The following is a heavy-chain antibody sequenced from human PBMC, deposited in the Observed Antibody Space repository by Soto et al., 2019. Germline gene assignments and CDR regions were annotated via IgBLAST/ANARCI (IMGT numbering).Heavy chain of an antibody. V-gene: IGHV3-11*01. CDR3: ARDTYYYGSGSFAF. D-gene: IGHD3-10*01. CDR2: ISSRGNTR. J-gene: IGHJ4*02. Sequence: PGGSLRLSCAASGFTFSDYYMSWIRQAPGKGLEWISYISSRGNTRYYADSVKGRFTISRDNANNSLYLQMNTLRAEDTAFYYCARDTYYYGSGSFAFWGQGTLVTVSS. CDR1: GFTFSDYY.